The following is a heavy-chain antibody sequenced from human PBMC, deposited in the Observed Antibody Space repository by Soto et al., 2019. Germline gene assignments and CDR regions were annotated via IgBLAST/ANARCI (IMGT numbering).Heavy chain of an antibody. CDR1: GYTFTGYY. CDR2: INPNSGGT. V-gene: IGHV1-2*02. D-gene: IGHD3-3*01. J-gene: IGHJ4*02. Sequence: ASVKVSCKASGYTFTGYYMHWVRQAPGQGLEWMGWINPNSGGTNYAQKFQGRVTMTRDTSISTAYMELSRLRSDDTAVYYCARAPGLRFLEWLFFYWGQGTLVTVS. CDR3: ARAPGLRFLEWLFFY.